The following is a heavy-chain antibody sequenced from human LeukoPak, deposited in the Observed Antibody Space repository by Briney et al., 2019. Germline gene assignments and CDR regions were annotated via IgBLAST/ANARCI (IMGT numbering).Heavy chain of an antibody. CDR2: IKQDGSEK. CDR3: ARVILYGSGSYYIDY. CDR1: GFTFSSYW. V-gene: IGHV3-7*03. D-gene: IGHD3-10*01. J-gene: IGHJ4*02. Sequence: GGSLRLSCAVSGFTFSSYWMSWVRQAPGKGLEWVAKIKQDGSEKYYVDSVKGRFTISRDNAKNSLYLQMNSLRAEDTAVYYWARVILYGSGSYYIDYWGQGTLVTVSS.